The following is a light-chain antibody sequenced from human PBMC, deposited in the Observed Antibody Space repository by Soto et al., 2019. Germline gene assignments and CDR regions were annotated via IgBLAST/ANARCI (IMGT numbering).Light chain of an antibody. CDR2: SDS. J-gene: IGKJ4*01. Sequence: LVLTQCPGTLSLSPGERATLSCRASQSVGSDLLAWYQQKPGQAPRLLISSDSRRASGIPDRFSGSGSGTDFTLTISRLEAEDSAVYWCQQYQTSPTFGGGTKVEIK. V-gene: IGKV3-20*01. CDR3: QQYQTSPT. CDR1: QSVGSDL.